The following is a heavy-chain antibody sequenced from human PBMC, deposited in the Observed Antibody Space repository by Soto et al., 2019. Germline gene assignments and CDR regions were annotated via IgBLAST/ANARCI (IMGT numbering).Heavy chain of an antibody. CDR2: INPNSGGT. CDR3: AREYDYGWGSYRHYGLDV. Sequence: GASVKVSCKASGYTFTGYYMHWVRQAPGQGLEWMGWINPNSGGTNYAQKFQGWVTMTRDTSISTAYMELSRLRSDDTAVYYCAREYDYGWGSYRHYGLDVWGQGTTVTVSS. CDR1: GYTFTGYY. V-gene: IGHV1-2*04. J-gene: IGHJ6*02. D-gene: IGHD3-16*02.